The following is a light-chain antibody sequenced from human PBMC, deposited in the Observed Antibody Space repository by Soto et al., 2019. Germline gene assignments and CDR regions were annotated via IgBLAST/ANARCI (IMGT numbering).Light chain of an antibody. CDR3: SSYTGSSTLYV. Sequence: QSVLTQPASVSGCPGQSITISCTGTSRDGGTYNYVSWYQQHPGKAPKVMIYEVTYRPSGVSNRFSGSKSGNTASLTISGLQAEDEAEYYCSSYTGSSTLYVFGTGTKVTVL. CDR2: EVT. CDR1: SRDGGTYNY. J-gene: IGLJ1*01. V-gene: IGLV2-14*01.